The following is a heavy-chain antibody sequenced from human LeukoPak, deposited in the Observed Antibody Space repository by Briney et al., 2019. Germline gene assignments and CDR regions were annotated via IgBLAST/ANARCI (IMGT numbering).Heavy chain of an antibody. J-gene: IGHJ5*02. Sequence: PSETLSLTCSVSGGSISKSNHYWGWIRQPPGKGLKWIGYVYYTGSTSYNPSLKSRVAISGDTSKNQFSLKLSSVTAADTAVYYCTRRGGSSSSDWFDPWGQGTLVIVSS. CDR2: VYYTGST. D-gene: IGHD6-6*01. CDR3: TRRGGSSSSDWFDP. V-gene: IGHV4-61*05. CDR1: GGSISKSNHY.